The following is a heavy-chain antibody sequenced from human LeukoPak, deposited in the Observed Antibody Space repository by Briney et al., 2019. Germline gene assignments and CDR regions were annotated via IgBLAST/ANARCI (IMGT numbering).Heavy chain of an antibody. J-gene: IGHJ5*02. D-gene: IGHD3-16*01. V-gene: IGHV3-48*03. CDR1: GFTISSYE. CDR2: ISSSGSTI. Sequence: GGSLRLSCAASGFTISSYEINWVRQAPGEGLEWVSYISSSGSTIYYADSVKGRFTISRDNAKNSLYLQMNSLRAEDTAVYYCARGRGDWFDPWGQGTLVTVSS. CDR3: ARGRGDWFDP.